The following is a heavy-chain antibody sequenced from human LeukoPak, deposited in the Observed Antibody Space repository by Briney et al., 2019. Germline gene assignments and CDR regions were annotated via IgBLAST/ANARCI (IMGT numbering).Heavy chain of an antibody. D-gene: IGHD3-10*01. CDR1: GFTFSSYS. J-gene: IGHJ6*03. V-gene: IGHV3-21*01. Sequence: GGSLRLSCAASGFTFSSYSMNWVRQAPGKGLEWVSSISSSSSYIYYADSVKGRFTISRDNAKNSLYLQMNSLRAEDTAVYYCAKCGGETMVRRVILGHYYYYMDVWGKGTTVTISS. CDR3: AKCGGETMVRRVILGHYYYYMDV. CDR2: ISSSSSYI.